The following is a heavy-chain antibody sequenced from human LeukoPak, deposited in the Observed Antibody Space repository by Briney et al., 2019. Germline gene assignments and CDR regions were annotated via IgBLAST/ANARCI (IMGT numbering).Heavy chain of an antibody. CDR2: INHSGST. J-gene: IGHJ3*02. Sequence: PSETLSLTCAVYGGSFSGYYWSWIRQPPGKGLEWIGEINHSGSTNYNPSLKSRVTISVDTSKNQFSLKLSSVTAADTAVYYRARAGQHDAFDIWGQGTMVTVSS. CDR3: ARAGQHDAFDI. D-gene: IGHD6-13*01. CDR1: GGSFSGYY. V-gene: IGHV4-34*01.